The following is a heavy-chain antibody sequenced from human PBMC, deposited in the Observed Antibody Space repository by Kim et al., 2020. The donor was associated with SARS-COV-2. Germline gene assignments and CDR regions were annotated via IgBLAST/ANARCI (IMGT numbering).Heavy chain of an antibody. CDR3: ARDHLKFGVVIGPYYFDY. V-gene: IGHV3-11*06. D-gene: IGHD3-3*01. Sequence: KGRFTISRDNAKNSLYLQMNSLRAEDTAVYYCARDHLKFGVVIGPYYFDYWGQGTLVTVSS. J-gene: IGHJ4*02.